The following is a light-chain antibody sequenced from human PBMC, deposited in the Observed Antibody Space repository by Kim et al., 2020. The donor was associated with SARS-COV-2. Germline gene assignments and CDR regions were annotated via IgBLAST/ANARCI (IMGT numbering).Light chain of an antibody. Sequence: SSELTQDPAVSVALGQTVRITCQGDSLRRYYASWYQQKPGQAPVLVIYGKNNRPSGIPDRFSGSSSGNTASLTITGAQAEDEADYYFNSRDSSGNHLVFG. CDR1: SLRRYY. CDR3: NSRDSSGNHLV. J-gene: IGLJ1*01. CDR2: GKN. V-gene: IGLV3-19*01.